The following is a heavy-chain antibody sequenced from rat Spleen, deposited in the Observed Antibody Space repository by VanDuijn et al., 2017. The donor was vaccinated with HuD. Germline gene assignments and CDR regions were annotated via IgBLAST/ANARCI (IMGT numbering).Heavy chain of an antibody. Sequence: EVQLQESGPGLVKPSQSLSLTCSVTGYSITSNFWGWIRKFPGNKMEWMGYISYSGDTGSNPSLRSRISITRDISKNQFFLQLSSVTTEDTATYYCARYRDSYGHVGIFDNWGQGVMVTVSS. CDR1: GYSITSNF. CDR3: ARYRDSYGHVGIFDN. CDR2: ISYSGDT. J-gene: IGHJ2*01. D-gene: IGHD1-12*01. V-gene: IGHV3-1*01.